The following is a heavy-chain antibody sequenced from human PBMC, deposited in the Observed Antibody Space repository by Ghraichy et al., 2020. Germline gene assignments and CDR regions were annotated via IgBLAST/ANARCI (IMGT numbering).Heavy chain of an antibody. J-gene: IGHJ4*02. D-gene: IGHD3-16*01. Sequence: GGSLRLSCAASGFTFSNYGWNWVRQAPGKGLEWVSYISGVSSTITYADSVKGRFTISRDNAKNSVYLQMNSLRAEDSAVYYCARDSYTTPNLDYWGQGTLVTVSS. V-gene: IGHV3-48*04. CDR3: ARDSYTTPNLDY. CDR1: GFTFSNYG. CDR2: ISGVSSTI.